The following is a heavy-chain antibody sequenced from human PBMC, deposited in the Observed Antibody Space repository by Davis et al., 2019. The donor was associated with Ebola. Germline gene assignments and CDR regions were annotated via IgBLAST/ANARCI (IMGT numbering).Heavy chain of an antibody. Sequence: AASVKVSCKASGYTFTSYDINWVRQATGQGLEWMGWMNPNSGNTGYAQKFQGRATMTRNTSISTAYMELSSLSSDGTAVYYCTRGIARRRSGSWFDPWGQGTPVTVSS. V-gene: IGHV1-8*01. J-gene: IGHJ5*02. CDR1: GYTFTSYD. CDR3: TRGIARRRSGSWFDP. D-gene: IGHD2-15*01. CDR2: MNPNSGNT.